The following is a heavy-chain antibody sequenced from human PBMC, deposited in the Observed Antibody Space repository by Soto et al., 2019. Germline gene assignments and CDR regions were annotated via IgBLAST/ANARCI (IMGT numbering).Heavy chain of an antibody. D-gene: IGHD3-9*01. CDR2: IYYSGST. CDR3: ARDSPLRYFDWSYGMDV. Sequence: QVQLQESGPGLVKPSQTLSLTCTVSGGSISSGDYYWSWIRQPPGKGLEWIGYIYYSGSTYYNPSLKSRVTISVDTSTHQFSLKLSSVTAADTAVYYCARDSPLRYFDWSYGMDVWGQGTTVTVSS. CDR1: GGSISSGDYY. J-gene: IGHJ6*02. V-gene: IGHV4-30-4*01.